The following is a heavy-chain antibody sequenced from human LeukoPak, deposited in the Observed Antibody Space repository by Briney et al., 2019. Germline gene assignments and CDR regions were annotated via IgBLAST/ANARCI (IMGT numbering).Heavy chain of an antibody. CDR3: AKGRNLWSGYYNFDY. J-gene: IGHJ4*02. CDR2: ISYDGSNK. CDR1: GFTFDDYA. D-gene: IGHD3-3*01. Sequence: PGGSLRLSCAASGFTFDDYAMHWVRQAPGKGLEWVAVISYDGSNKYYADSVKGRFTISRDNSKNTLYLQMNSLRAEDTAVYYCAKGRNLWSGYYNFDYWGQGTLVTVSS. V-gene: IGHV3-30-3*01.